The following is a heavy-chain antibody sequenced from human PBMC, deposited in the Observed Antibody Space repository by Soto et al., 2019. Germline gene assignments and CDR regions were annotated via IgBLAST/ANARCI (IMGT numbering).Heavy chain of an antibody. D-gene: IGHD6-13*01. CDR1: GGSISSSSYY. CDR3: ASHGPNFGTRTKPGYSSSWYPYYYYYYYMDV. Sequence: SETLSLTCTVSGGSISSSSYYWGWLRQPPGKGPECIASIYYSGSTYYNPSLKSRVTISVDTSKNQFSLKLISVTAADTAVYYCASHGPNFGTRTKPGYSSSWYPYYYYYYYMDVWGKGTTVTVSS. V-gene: IGHV4-39*01. CDR2: IYYSGST. J-gene: IGHJ6*03.